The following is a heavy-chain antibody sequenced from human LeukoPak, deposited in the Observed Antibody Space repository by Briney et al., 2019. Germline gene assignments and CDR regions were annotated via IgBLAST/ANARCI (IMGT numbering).Heavy chain of an antibody. V-gene: IGHV1-2*02. J-gene: IGHJ4*02. CDR3: ARGARGGSSGYYYQLYYFDY. Sequence: ASVKVSCKASGYTFSSYGISWVRQAPGQGLEWMGWINPNSGGTNYAQKFQGRVTMTRDTSISTAYMELSRLRSDDTAVYYCARGARGGSSGYYYQLYYFDYWGQGTLVTVSS. CDR1: GYTFSSYG. D-gene: IGHD3-22*01. CDR2: INPNSGGT.